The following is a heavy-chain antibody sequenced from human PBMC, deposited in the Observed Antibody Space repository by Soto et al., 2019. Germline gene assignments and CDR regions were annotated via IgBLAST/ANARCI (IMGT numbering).Heavy chain of an antibody. CDR2: INAGNGNT. V-gene: IGHV1-3*01. CDR3: AIDLSFIAVAGTLAFDI. CDR1: GYTFTSYA. D-gene: IGHD6-19*01. J-gene: IGHJ3*02. Sequence: ASVKVSCKASGYTFTSYAMHWVRQAPGQRLEWMGWINAGNGNTKYSQKFQGRVTITRDTSASTAYMELSSLRSEDTAVYYCAIDLSFIAVAGTLAFDIWGQGTMVTVSS.